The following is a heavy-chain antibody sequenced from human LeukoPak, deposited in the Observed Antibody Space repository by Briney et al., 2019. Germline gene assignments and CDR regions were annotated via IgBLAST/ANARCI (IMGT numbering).Heavy chain of an antibody. D-gene: IGHD2-2*01. CDR3: ARADIVVVPAAPPVDWFDP. CDR2: INPNSGGT. Sequence: ASVKVSCKASGYTFTGYYMHWVRKAPGQGLEWMGWINPNSGGTNYAQKFQGRVTMTRDTSISTDYMELSRLRSDDTAVYYCARADIVVVPAAPPVDWFDPWGQGTLVTVSS. V-gene: IGHV1-2*02. J-gene: IGHJ5*02. CDR1: GYTFTGYY.